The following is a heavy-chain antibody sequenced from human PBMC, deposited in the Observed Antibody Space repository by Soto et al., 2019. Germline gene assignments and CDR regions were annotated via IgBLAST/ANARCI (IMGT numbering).Heavy chain of an antibody. V-gene: IGHV3-30-3*01. CDR1: GFTFSNYA. CDR3: AKDGGPGIDYYYGMDV. Sequence: QAQLVQSGGGVVQPGRSLRLSCAASGFTFSNYAMHWVRQAPGKGLEWVAVISFDRSKKYYADSVKGRFTISRDNSDNTVFLEMNSLRGEDTAEYYCAKDGGPGIDYYYGMDVWGQGTTVTVSS. D-gene: IGHD3-16*01. J-gene: IGHJ6*02. CDR2: ISFDRSKK.